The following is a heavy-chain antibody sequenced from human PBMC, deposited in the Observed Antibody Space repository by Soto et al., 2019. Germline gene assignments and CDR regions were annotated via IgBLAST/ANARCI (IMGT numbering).Heavy chain of an antibody. J-gene: IGHJ4*02. D-gene: IGHD3-16*02. CDR1: GDSISNYY. V-gene: IGHV4-59*01. CDR3: ARGSHGDFSDX. CDR2: ISYSGST. Sequence: SETLSLTCTVSGDSISNYYWTWIRQPPGKGLEWIGYISYSGSTNYNPSLKSLVTISLDTSNKQFSLKLSSVTAADTAVYYCARGSHGDFSDXWGQGTLVTVS.